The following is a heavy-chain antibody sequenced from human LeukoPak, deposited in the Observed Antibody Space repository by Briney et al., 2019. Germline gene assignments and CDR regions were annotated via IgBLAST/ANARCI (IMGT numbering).Heavy chain of an antibody. J-gene: IGHJ3*02. Sequence: ASVKVSCKASGYTFTNYGINWVRQAPGQGLEWMGWINPHSGGTNYAQKFQGRVTMTRDTSISTAYMELSRLRSDDTAVYYCARAVLGQQLGAFDIWGQGTMVTVSS. D-gene: IGHD6-13*01. V-gene: IGHV1-2*02. CDR1: GYTFTNYG. CDR2: INPHSGGT. CDR3: ARAVLGQQLGAFDI.